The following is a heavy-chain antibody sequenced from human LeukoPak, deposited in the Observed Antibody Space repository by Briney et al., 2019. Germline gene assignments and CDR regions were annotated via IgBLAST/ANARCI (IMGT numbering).Heavy chain of an antibody. CDR2: IYSGGST. CDR1: GGSISSYY. J-gene: IGHJ5*02. Sequence: PSETLSLTCTVSGGSISSYYWSWVRQAPGKGLEWVSFIYSGGSTYYADSVKGRFTISRDNSKNTLYLQMNRLRAVDTAVYYCARRAGGLARNNWFDPWGQGTLVTVSS. D-gene: IGHD3-16*01. V-gene: IGHV3-66*01. CDR3: ARRAGGLARNNWFDP.